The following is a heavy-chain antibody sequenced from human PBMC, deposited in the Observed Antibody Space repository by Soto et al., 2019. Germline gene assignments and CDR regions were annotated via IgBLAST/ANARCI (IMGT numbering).Heavy chain of an antibody. D-gene: IGHD3-10*01. CDR1: GYTFTSYA. CDR2: INAGNGNT. J-gene: IGHJ4*02. V-gene: IGHV1-3*01. Sequence: ASVKVSCKASGYTFTSYAMHWVRQAPGQRLEWMGWINAGNGNTKYSQKFQGRVTITRDTSASTAYMELSSLRSEDTAVYYCAREGELLWFGDTYYFHYWGQGTLVTVSS. CDR3: AREGELLWFGDTYYFHY.